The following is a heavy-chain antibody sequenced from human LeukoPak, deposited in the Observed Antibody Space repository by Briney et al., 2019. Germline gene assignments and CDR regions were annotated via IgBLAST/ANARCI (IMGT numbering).Heavy chain of an antibody. CDR3: ARDLGYSSSWYDVYYYYGMDV. CDR1: GFTFSSYS. D-gene: IGHD6-13*01. CDR2: ISSSSSYI. J-gene: IGHJ6*02. Sequence: GGALRLSCAASGFTFSSYSMNCVRQAPARGLEWVSSISSSSSYIYYADSVKGRFTISRDNAKNSLYLQMNSLRAEDTAVYYCARDLGYSSSWYDVYYYYGMDVWGQGTTVTVSS. V-gene: IGHV3-21*01.